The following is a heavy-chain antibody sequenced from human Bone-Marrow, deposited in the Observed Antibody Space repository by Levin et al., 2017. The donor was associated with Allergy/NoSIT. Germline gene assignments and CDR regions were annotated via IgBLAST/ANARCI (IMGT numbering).Heavy chain of an antibody. D-gene: IGHD4-23*01. CDR1: EYTFTNRY. V-gene: IGHV1-45*02. CDR3: AGGLKSYYFDY. J-gene: IGHJ4*02. Sequence: TGGSLRLSCKSSEYTFTNRYLHWVRQAPGQALEWMGWTRSFHGGTKYAQRFEDRVTISWDKSLNTLYMEMSSLRSEDTAIYYCAGGLKSYYFDYWGQGTLVTVSS. CDR2: TRSFHGGT.